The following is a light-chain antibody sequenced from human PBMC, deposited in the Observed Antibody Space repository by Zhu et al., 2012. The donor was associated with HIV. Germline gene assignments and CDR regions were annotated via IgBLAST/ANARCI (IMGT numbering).Light chain of an antibody. Sequence: ENVLTQSPVTLSLSPGESVTLFCRASQRVTDSSLAWCLQRPGQAPSLLIYGASNRAAGVPERFSGRRSGTDFTLTITGLESEDFGVYYCHQYGDSPWTFGQGTKVEIK. V-gene: IGKV3-20*01. CDR2: GAS. J-gene: IGKJ1*01. CDR3: HQYGDSPWT. CDR1: QRVTDSS.